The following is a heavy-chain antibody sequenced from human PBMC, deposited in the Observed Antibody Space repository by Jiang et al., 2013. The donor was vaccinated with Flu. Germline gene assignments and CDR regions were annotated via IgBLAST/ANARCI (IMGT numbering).Heavy chain of an antibody. D-gene: IGHD3-22*01. V-gene: IGHV1-69*01. Sequence: GAEVKKPGSSVKVSCKASGGIFNSYGISWVRQAPGQGLEWMGGIIAIFGTANYAQNFQGRVTITADDSTSTVFMELSSLRSEDTAIYYCARSSGYHYTHHFDYWGQGTLVTVSS. J-gene: IGHJ4*02. CDR3: ARSSGYHYTHHFDY. CDR1: GGIFNSYG. CDR2: IIAIFGTA.